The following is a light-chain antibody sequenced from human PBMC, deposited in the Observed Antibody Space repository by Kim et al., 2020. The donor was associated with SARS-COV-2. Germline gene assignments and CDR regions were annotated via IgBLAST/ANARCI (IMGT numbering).Light chain of an antibody. V-gene: IGKV1-27*01. CDR1: QGISHY. J-gene: IGKJ1*01. Sequence: ASVGDRVTITCRASQGISHYLAWYQQKPGKVPKLLIYAASTLQSGVPSRFSGSGSGTDFTLTISSLQPEDVATYYCQKYNSAPRTFGQGTKVEIK. CDR3: QKYNSAPRT. CDR2: AAS.